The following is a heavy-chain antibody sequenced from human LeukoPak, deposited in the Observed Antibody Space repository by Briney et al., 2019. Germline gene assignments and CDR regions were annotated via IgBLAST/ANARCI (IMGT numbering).Heavy chain of an antibody. V-gene: IGHV4-61*01. CDR1: GGSISSSSYS. J-gene: IGHJ6*02. CDR3: ARDYYYYGMDV. Sequence: SETLSLTCTVSGGSISSSSYSWGWIRQPPGKGLEWIGYIYYSGSTNYNPSLKSRVTISVDTSKNQFSLKLSSVTAADTAVYYCARDYYYYGMDVWGQGTTVTVSS. CDR2: IYYSGST.